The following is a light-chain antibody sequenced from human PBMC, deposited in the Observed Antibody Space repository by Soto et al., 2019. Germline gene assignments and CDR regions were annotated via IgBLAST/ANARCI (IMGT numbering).Light chain of an antibody. CDR1: QSISSY. V-gene: IGKV1-39*01. J-gene: IGKJ4*01. CDR2: SAS. Sequence: DIQMTQSPSSLSASVGDRVIITCRASQSISSYLNWYQQKPGKAPKLLLSSASSLRSGSPSRFSGSGSGTDFTLTISSLQPEDFEIYYCQQSYITPLTLRGGTKVDLK. CDR3: QQSYITPLT.